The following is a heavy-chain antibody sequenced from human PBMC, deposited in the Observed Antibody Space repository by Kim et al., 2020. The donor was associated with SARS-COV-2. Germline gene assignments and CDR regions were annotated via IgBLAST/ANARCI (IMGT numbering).Heavy chain of an antibody. D-gene: IGHD1-26*01. CDR3: VRQAVGATGHFDY. Sequence: GGSLRLSCAASGFTLSSYPMHWVRQATGKGLEWVSAVGTAGDTFYPDSVKGRFTISRENAKNSLYLQMNSLRAGDTAIYYCVRQAVGATGHFDYWGQGT. V-gene: IGHV3-13*04. CDR2: VGTAGDT. CDR1: GFTLSSYP. J-gene: IGHJ4*02.